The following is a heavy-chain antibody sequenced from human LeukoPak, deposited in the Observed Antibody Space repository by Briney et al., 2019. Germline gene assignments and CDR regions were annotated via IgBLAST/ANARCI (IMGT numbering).Heavy chain of an antibody. V-gene: IGHV3-30*02. D-gene: IGHD3-10*01. CDR1: GFTFSSHG. Sequence: GGSLRLSCAASGFTFSSHGMHWVRQAPGKGLEWVAFIRHDGSNKYYADSVKGRFTISRDNSKNTLYLQMNSLRAEDTAVYYCAKDYSKTSYYGSGTYYRPKWFDPWGQGTLVTVSS. J-gene: IGHJ5*02. CDR2: IRHDGSNK. CDR3: AKDYSKTSYYGSGTYYRPKWFDP.